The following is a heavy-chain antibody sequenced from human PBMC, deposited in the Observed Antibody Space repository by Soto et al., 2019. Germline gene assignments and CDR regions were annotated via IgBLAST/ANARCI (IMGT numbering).Heavy chain of an antibody. V-gene: IGHV1-46*01. Sequence: QVQLVQSGAEVKKPGASVKVSCKASGYTFTSYYMKWVGQATGQGLEWMGIINPSGGSTSYAQKFQGRVTMTRDTSTSTVYMELSSLRSEDTAVYYCARGQGSGRMAFDIWGQGTMVTVSS. J-gene: IGHJ3*02. CDR2: INPSGGST. CDR1: GYTFTSYY. D-gene: IGHD3-10*01. CDR3: ARGQGSGRMAFDI.